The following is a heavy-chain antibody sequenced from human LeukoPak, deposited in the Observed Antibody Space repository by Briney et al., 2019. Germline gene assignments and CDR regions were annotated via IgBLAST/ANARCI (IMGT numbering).Heavy chain of an antibody. CDR3: AKWSNIAAPSVKYYFDY. CDR2: ISSSGSTI. D-gene: IGHD6-6*01. CDR1: GFTFSSYE. J-gene: IGHJ4*02. V-gene: IGHV3-48*03. Sequence: AGGSLRLSCAASGFTFSSYEMNWVRQAPGKGLEWVSYISSSGSTIYYADSVKGRFTISRDNAKSSLYLQMNSLRAEDTAVYYCAKWSNIAAPSVKYYFDYWGQGTLVTVSS.